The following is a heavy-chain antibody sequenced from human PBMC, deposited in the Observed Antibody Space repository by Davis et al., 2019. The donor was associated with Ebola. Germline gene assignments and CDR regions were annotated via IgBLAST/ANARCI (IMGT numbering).Heavy chain of an antibody. CDR1: GGSISSSSYY. CDR2: IYYSGSI. Sequence: PSETLSLTCTVSGGSISSSSYYWGWIRQPPGKGLEWIGSIYYSGSIYYNSSLKSRVTISEDTSKNQFSLKLSSVTAADTAVYYCAWVVAAPGEYFQHWGQGTLVTVSS. V-gene: IGHV4-39*07. CDR3: AWVVAAPGEYFQH. J-gene: IGHJ1*01. D-gene: IGHD2-15*01.